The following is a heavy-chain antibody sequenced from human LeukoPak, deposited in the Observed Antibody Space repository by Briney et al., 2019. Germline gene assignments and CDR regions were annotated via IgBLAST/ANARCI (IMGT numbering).Heavy chain of an antibody. CDR2: IKSKTDGGTT. CDR3: TAPRSSAHDY. Sequence: PGGSLRLSCAASGFTFSNARMSWVRQAPGKGLEWVGRIKSKTDGGTTDYVAPVKGRFTISRDDSKNTLYLQMNSLKTKDTGMYYCTAPRSSAHDYWGQGTLVTVSS. CDR1: GFTFSNAR. D-gene: IGHD6-19*01. J-gene: IGHJ4*02. V-gene: IGHV3-15*01.